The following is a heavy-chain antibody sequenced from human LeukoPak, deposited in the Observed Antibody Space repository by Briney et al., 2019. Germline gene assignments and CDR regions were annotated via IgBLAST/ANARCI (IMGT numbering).Heavy chain of an antibody. D-gene: IGHD3-10*01. J-gene: IGHJ4*02. V-gene: IGHV3-23*01. CDR2: ISGSGGST. CDR1: GLTFSSYA. CDR3: AKDLHYYGSGSLYY. Sequence: GGSLRPSCAASGLTFSSYAMSWVRQAPGKGLEWVSAISGSGGSTYYADSVKGRFTISRDNSKNTLYLQMNSLRAEDTAVYYCAKDLHYYGSGSLYYWGQGTLVTVSS.